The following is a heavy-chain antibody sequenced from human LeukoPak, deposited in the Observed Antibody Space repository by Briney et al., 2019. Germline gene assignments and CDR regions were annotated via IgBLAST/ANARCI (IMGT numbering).Heavy chain of an antibody. D-gene: IGHD6-19*01. CDR2: ISGSGGST. CDR1: GFTFSSYA. CDR3: ARRQWLANGL. V-gene: IGHV3-23*01. Sequence: PGGSLRLSCAASGFTFSSYAMTWVRQAPGKGLEWVSTISGSGGSTYYADSVKGRFTISRDNSKNTLYLQMNSLRAEDTAVYYCARRQWLANGLWGQGTLVTVSS. J-gene: IGHJ4*02.